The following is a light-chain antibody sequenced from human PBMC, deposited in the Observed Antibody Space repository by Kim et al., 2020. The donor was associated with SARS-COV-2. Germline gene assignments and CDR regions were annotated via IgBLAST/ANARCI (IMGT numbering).Light chain of an antibody. V-gene: IGLV4-69*01. CDR1: SEHSSYA. CDR3: QTWGTGIRV. Sequence: SVKLTCPLSSEHSSYAIAWHQQQPEKGPRYLMKLNSDGRHTKGDGIPDRFSGSSSGAERYLTISSLQSEDEADYYCQTWGTGIRVFGGGTQLTVL. CDR2: LNSDGRH. J-gene: IGLJ3*02.